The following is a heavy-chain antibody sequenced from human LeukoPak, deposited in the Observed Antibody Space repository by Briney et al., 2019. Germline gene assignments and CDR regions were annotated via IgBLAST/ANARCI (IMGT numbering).Heavy chain of an antibody. J-gene: IGHJ4*02. Sequence: PGESLKISCKGSGYSFTSYWIGWVRQMPGKGLEWMGIIYPGDSDTRYSPSFQGQVTISADKSISTAYLQWSSLKASDTAMYYCARLKYGDYSSSWYFDYWGQGTLVTVSS. CDR2: IYPGDSDT. CDR1: GYSFTSYW. D-gene: IGHD6-13*01. V-gene: IGHV5-51*01. CDR3: ARLKYGDYSSSWYFDY.